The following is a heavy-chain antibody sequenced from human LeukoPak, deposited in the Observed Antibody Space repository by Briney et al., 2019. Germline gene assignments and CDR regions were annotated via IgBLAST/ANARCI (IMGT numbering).Heavy chain of an antibody. Sequence: ASVKASCKASGYTFTGYYMHWVRQAPGQGLEWMGWINPNSGGTNYAQKFQGRVTMTRDTSISTAYMELSRLRSDDTAVYYCARATYYYGSGSYKDWGQGTLVTVSS. J-gene: IGHJ4*02. CDR2: INPNSGGT. D-gene: IGHD3-10*01. V-gene: IGHV1-2*02. CDR3: ARATYYYGSGSYKD. CDR1: GYTFTGYY.